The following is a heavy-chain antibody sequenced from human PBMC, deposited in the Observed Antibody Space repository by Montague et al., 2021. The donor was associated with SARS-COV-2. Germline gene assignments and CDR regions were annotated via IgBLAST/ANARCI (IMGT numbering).Heavy chain of an antibody. D-gene: IGHD2-2*01. V-gene: IGHV3-74*01. CDR2: INGDGSFT. Sequence: FRSLSWAASGFTFSDYWMHLVRQAPVKGLMWLSNINGDGSFTRYADSVKGRFTISRDIPKNTLYLQMNSLTAEDTAVYYCARHRIVPGGFDYWGQGTLVTVSS. CDR3: ARHRIVPGGFDY. J-gene: IGHJ4*02. CDR1: GFTFSDYW.